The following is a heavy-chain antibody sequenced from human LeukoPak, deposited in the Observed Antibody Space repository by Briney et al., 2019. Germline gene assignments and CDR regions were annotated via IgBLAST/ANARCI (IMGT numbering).Heavy chain of an antibody. D-gene: IGHD3-16*02. CDR2: IYHSGST. CDR1: GGSISSYY. Sequence: SETLSLTCTVSGGSISSYYWSWIRQPPGKGLEWIGYIYHSGSTNYNPSLKSRVTISVDASKNQFSLKLSSVTAADTAVYYCARDVGYDYVWGSYRYQAGMDVWGQGTTVTVSS. V-gene: IGHV4-59*01. J-gene: IGHJ6*02. CDR3: ARDVGYDYVWGSYRYQAGMDV.